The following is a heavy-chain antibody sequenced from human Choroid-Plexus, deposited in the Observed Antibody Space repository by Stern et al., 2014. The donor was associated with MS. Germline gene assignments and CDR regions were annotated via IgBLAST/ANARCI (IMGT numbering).Heavy chain of an antibody. D-gene: IGHD2/OR15-2a*01. CDR2: VSYDGSNK. CDR1: GFTFGSCA. Sequence: VQLVESGGGVVQPGRPLRLSCVASGFTFGSCAMHWVRQAPGKGLEWVACVSYDGSNKYYADSVKGRFTISRDNSQNTLYMQMSSLSPEDTAVYYCAKDRQYFTYFFDHWGQGSLVTVSS. J-gene: IGHJ5*02. CDR3: AKDRQYFTYFFDH. V-gene: IGHV3-30*18.